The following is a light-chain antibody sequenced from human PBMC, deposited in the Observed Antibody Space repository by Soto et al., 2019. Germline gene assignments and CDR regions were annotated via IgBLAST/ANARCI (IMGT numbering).Light chain of an antibody. CDR2: GAS. J-gene: IGKJ3*01. Sequence: EIVLMQSPDTLSLSPGERATLSCRASESISSHYIAWYQQKPGQDPRLLIFGASTRATGIPDRFSGSWSGTDFTLTISRLEPEDFAVYYCQNFGDSPFTFGPGTKVDIK. CDR3: QNFGDSPFT. V-gene: IGKV3-20*01. CDR1: ESISSHY.